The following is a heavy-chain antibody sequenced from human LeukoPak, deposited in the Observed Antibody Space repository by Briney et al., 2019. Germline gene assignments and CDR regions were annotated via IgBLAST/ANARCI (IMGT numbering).Heavy chain of an antibody. CDR1: GFTVSSNY. V-gene: IGHV3-53*04. D-gene: IGHD1-26*01. Sequence: GGSLRLSCAASGFTVSSNYMSWLRQAPGKGLEWVSVINSGGSTYYADSVKGRFTISRHNSKNTLYLQMNSLRAEDTAVYYCASRVLFKAWDRITWGQGTLVTVSS. J-gene: IGHJ4*02. CDR3: ASRVLFKAWDRIT. CDR2: INSGGST.